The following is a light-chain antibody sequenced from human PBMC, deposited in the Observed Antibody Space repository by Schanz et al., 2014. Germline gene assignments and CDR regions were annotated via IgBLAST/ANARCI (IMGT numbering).Light chain of an antibody. J-gene: IGKJ3*01. CDR1: QSFSSSY. V-gene: IGKV3-20*01. Sequence: EIVLTQSPATLSLSPGARATLSCRASQSFSSSYLAWSQLKPGQAPRVLICGASSRATGIPHGFSGSGSGTDLTLTISRLEPEDVATYYCQKYNSAPRVTFGPGTKVDIK. CDR3: QKYNSAPRVT. CDR2: GAS.